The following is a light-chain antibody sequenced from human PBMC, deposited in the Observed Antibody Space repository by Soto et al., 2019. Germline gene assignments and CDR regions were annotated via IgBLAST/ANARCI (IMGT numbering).Light chain of an antibody. J-gene: IGKJ1*01. CDR1: QTISNY. V-gene: IGKV3-11*01. CDR2: DVS. CDR3: QQRSNWPRT. Sequence: IVLIQSPATLSVSPGERATLSCRASQTISNYLIWYQQKPGQAPRLLIHDVSNRATDIPARFSGSGSGTDFTLTISSLEPEDLAVYYCQQRSNWPRTFGQGTKVEIK.